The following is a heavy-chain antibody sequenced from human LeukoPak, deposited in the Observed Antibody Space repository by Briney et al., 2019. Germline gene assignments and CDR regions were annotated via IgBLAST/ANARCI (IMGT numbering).Heavy chain of an antibody. Sequence: ASVRVSCKGSGCTFTDYYMQWVRQAPGQGLEWMGWISGYNGNTNYAQKLQGRVTMTTVTSTSTAYMELRSLRSDDTAVYYCGRSPGRPAVPKDDWGQGTLVTVSS. CDR3: GRSPGRPAVPKDD. CDR1: GCTFTDYY. J-gene: IGHJ4*02. D-gene: IGHD4-17*01. CDR2: ISGYNGNT. V-gene: IGHV1-18*01.